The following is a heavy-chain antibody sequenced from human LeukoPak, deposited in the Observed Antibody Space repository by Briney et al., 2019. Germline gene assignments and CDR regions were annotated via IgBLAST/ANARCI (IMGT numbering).Heavy chain of an antibody. J-gene: IGHJ5*02. D-gene: IGHD5/OR15-5a*01. CDR1: GYSISSGYY. V-gene: IGHV4-38-2*02. Sequence: SETLSLTCTVSGYSISSGYYWGWIRRPPGKGLEWIGNIHYSGSTYYNPSLKSRVTISVDTSKNQFSLNLSSLTAADTAVYYCATSDTVSTYNWFDPWGQGTLVTVSS. CDR2: IHYSGST. CDR3: ATSDTVSTYNWFDP.